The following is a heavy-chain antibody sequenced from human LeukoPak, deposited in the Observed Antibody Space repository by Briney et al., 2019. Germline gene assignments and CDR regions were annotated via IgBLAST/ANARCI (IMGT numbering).Heavy chain of an antibody. J-gene: IGHJ6*04. V-gene: IGHV3-21*01. CDR2: ISSSSSYI. D-gene: IGHD2-2*01. CDR3: ARDLCSSTSCYGYDV. CDR1: GFTFSSYS. Sequence: GGSLRLSCAASGFTFSSYSMNWVRQAPGKGLEWVSSISSSSSYIYYADSVKGRFTISRDNAKNSLYLQMNSLRAEDTAVYYCARDLCSSTSCYGYDVWGKGTTVTVSS.